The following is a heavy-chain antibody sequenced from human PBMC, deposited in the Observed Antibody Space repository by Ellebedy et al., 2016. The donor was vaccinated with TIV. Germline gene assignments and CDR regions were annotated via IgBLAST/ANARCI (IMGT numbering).Heavy chain of an antibody. D-gene: IGHD4-17*01. CDR1: GGSINTYY. CDR2: ILYSGGT. Sequence: SETLSLTCTVSGGSINTYYWSWIRQPPGKGLEWIGYILYSGGTNYNPSLMGRLTISVDTSKNQFSLNLNSVTAADTAVYFCARVDVGHYAYWGQGTLVTVAS. V-gene: IGHV4-59*01. CDR3: ARVDVGHYAY. J-gene: IGHJ4*02.